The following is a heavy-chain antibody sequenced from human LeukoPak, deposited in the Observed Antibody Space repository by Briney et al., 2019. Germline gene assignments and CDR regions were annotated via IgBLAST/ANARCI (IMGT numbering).Heavy chain of an antibody. J-gene: IGHJ4*02. V-gene: IGHV4-34*01. CDR1: GGSFSGYY. Sequence: SETLSLTCAVYGGSFSGYYWTWIRQPPGKGLEWIGEINHSGSMNYNPSLKSRVTISVDTSRKQFSLNLNSVTAADTAVYYCAREFVQGSSLPYFDCWGQGTLVTVSS. CDR3: AREFVQGSSLPYFDC. CDR2: INHSGSM. D-gene: IGHD1-26*01.